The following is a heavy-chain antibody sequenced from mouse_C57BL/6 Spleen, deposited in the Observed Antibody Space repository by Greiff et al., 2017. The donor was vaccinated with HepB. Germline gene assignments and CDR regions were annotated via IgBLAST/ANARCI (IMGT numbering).Heavy chain of an antibody. D-gene: IGHD1-1*01. J-gene: IGHJ1*03. Sequence: EVKLVESGGGLVQPGGSMKLSCAASGFTFSDAWMDWVRQSPEKGLEWVAEIRNKANNHATYYAESVKGRFTISRDDSKSSVYLQMNSLRAEDTGIYYCTRPGTTVVDTWGYFDVWGTGTTVTVSS. CDR3: TRPGTTVVDTWGYFDV. V-gene: IGHV6-6*01. CDR1: GFTFSDAW. CDR2: IRNKANNHAT.